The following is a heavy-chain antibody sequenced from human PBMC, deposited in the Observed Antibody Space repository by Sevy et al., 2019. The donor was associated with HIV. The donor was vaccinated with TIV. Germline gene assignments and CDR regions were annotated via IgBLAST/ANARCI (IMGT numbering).Heavy chain of an antibody. CDR3: AKDLGITMVRGVIIRASQYDY. V-gene: IGHV3-23*01. D-gene: IGHD3-10*01. CDR1: GFTFSSYA. Sequence: GGSLRLSCAASGFTFSSYAMSWVRQAPGKGLEWVSAISGSGGSTYYADSVKGRFTISRENSKNTLYLQMNSLRAEDTAVYYCAKDLGITMVRGVIIRASQYDYWGQGTLVTVSS. CDR2: ISGSGGST. J-gene: IGHJ4*02.